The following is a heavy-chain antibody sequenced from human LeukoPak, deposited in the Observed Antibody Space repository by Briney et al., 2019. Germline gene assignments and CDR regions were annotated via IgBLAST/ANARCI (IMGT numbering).Heavy chain of an antibody. CDR2: IIPIFGTA. Sequence: GSSVSVSCKPSEGTFTNYAISWVGQAPGQGLEWMGGIIPIFGTANYAQNVLGRVTITTDESTSTAYMELGSLRSEDTAVYYCAGGTSTFGVVIILDYWGQGTRVTVSS. D-gene: IGHD3-3*01. CDR1: EGTFTNYA. CDR3: AGGTSTFGVVIILDY. V-gene: IGHV1-69*05. J-gene: IGHJ4*02.